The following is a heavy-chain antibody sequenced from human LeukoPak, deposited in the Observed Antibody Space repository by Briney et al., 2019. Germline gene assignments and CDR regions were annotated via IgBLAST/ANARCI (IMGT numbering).Heavy chain of an antibody. J-gene: IGHJ4*02. CDR2: ISSSSSTI. Sequence: GGSLRLSCAASGFAFSSYSMNWVRQAPGKGLEWVSYISSSSSTIYYADSVKGRFTISRDNAKNSLYLQMNSLRAEDTAVYYCAKDQDRYSSSWYYFDYWGQGTLVTVSS. CDR3: AKDQDRYSSSWYYFDY. V-gene: IGHV3-48*01. D-gene: IGHD6-13*01. CDR1: GFAFSSYS.